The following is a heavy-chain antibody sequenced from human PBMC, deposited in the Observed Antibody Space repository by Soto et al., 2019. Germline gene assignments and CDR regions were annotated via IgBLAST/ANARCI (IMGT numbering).Heavy chain of an antibody. CDR2: IYHSGST. J-gene: IGHJ5*02. Sequence: SQTLSLTCAVSGGSISSGGYSRSWIRQPPGKGLEWIGYIYHSGSTYYNPSLKSRVTISIDTSRNQFSLDLMSVTAADTAVYYCARDLTYGSGGRGWFDPWGQGTLVTVSS. V-gene: IGHV4-30-2*01. CDR3: ARDLTYGSGGRGWFDP. CDR1: GGSISSGGYS. D-gene: IGHD3-9*01.